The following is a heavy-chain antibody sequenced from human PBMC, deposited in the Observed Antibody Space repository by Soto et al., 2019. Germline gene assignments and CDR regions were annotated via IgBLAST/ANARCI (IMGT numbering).Heavy chain of an antibody. D-gene: IGHD6-13*01. J-gene: IGHJ6*02. Sequence: SETLSLTCTVSGGSISSGDYYWSWIRQPPGKGLEWIGYIYYSGSTYYNPSLKSRVTISVDTSKNQFSLKLSSVTAADTAVYYCAREVGIAAAGQDYYYYGMDVWGQGTTVTVSS. CDR1: GGSISSGDYY. CDR2: IYYSGST. V-gene: IGHV4-30-4*01. CDR3: AREVGIAAAGQDYYYYGMDV.